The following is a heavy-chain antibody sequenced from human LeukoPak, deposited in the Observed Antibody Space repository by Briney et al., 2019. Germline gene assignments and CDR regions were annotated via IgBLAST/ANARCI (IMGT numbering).Heavy chain of an antibody. Sequence: SETLSLTCAVYGGSFSGYYWSWIRQPPGKGLEWIGEINHSGSTNYNPSLKSRVTISVDTSKTQFSLKLSSVTAADTAVYYCARAPHSSYGDEEKGDWFDPWGQGTLVTVSS. CDR2: INHSGST. D-gene: IGHD4-17*01. CDR3: ARAPHSSYGDEEKGDWFDP. J-gene: IGHJ5*02. CDR1: GGSFSGYY. V-gene: IGHV4-34*01.